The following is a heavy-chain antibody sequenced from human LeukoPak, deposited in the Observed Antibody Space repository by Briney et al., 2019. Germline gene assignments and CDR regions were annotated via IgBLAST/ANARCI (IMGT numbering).Heavy chain of an antibody. V-gene: IGHV3-33*01. CDR2: IWYDGSNK. CDR1: GLAFSSYG. Sequence: PGGSLRLSCAASGLAFSSYGMHWVRQAPGKGLEWVAVIWYDGSNKYYADSVKGRFTISRDNSKNTLYLQMNSLRAEDTAVYHCARSPLWFGELLSTDYWGQGTLVTVSS. J-gene: IGHJ4*02. D-gene: IGHD3-10*01. CDR3: ARSPLWFGELLSTDY.